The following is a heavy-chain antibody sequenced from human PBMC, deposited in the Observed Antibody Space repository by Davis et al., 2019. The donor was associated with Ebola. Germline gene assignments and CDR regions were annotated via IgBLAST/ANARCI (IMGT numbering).Heavy chain of an antibody. V-gene: IGHV3-74*01. J-gene: IGHJ4*02. CDR3: ARLGYCSGTTCSDN. D-gene: IGHD2-15*01. Sequence: PGGSLRLSCEASGFTFSTYWMHWVRQVPGKGLVWVSRINNDGSGTSYADSVKGRFTISRDNAKNTLYLQMNSLRAEDTAAYYCARLGYCSGTTCSDNWGQGTLVTVSS. CDR2: INNDGSGT. CDR1: GFTFSTYW.